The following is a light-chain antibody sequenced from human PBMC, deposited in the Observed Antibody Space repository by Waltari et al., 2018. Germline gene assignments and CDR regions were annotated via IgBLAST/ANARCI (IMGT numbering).Light chain of an antibody. V-gene: IGLV2-23*01. CDR2: EAT. CDR3: CSYAGSSSPRL. CDR1: SSDVGHFNL. J-gene: IGLJ3*02. Sequence: QSALTQPASVSGSPGQSITISCPGSSSDVGHFNLVSWYQLHPGKAPNLLIFEATKRPSGISYHFSGSKSGNTASLTISGLQAEDEADYFCCSYAGSSSPRLFGGGTKLSVL.